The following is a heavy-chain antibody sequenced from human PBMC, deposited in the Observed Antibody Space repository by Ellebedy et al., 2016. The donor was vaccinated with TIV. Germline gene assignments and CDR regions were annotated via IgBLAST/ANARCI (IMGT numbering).Heavy chain of an antibody. CDR1: GFTFSSYG. Sequence: GESLKISCAASGFTFSSYGMHWVRQAPGKGLEWVAVISYDGSNKYYADSVKGRFTISRDNSKNTLYLQMNSLRAEDTAVYYCARVDLYYYYYGMDVWGQGTTVTVSS. CDR3: ARVDLYYYYYGMDV. CDR2: ISYDGSNK. J-gene: IGHJ6*02. D-gene: IGHD3/OR15-3a*01. V-gene: IGHV3-30*19.